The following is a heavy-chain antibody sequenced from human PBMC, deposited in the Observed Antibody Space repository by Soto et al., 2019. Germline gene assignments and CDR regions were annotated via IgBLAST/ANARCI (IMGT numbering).Heavy chain of an antibody. J-gene: IGHJ4*02. Sequence: EVQLLESGGNLVQPGGSLRLSCAASGFTFSNFATSWVRQAPGKGLEWVSTISGSGGNTWYADSAKGRFTISKDTSKNTLYLEMNSLRAEDTAVYYCAKTLYGSSRYFASWGQGTLVTVSS. CDR1: GFTFSNFA. CDR3: AKTLYGSSRYFAS. D-gene: IGHD6-13*01. V-gene: IGHV3-23*01. CDR2: ISGSGGNT.